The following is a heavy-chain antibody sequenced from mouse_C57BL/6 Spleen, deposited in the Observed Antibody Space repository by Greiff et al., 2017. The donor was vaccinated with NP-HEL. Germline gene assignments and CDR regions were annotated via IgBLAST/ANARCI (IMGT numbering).Heavy chain of an antibody. Sequence: VQLQQSGTELVKPGASVKLSCKASGYTFTSYWMHWVKQRPGQGLEWIGNINPSNGGTNYNEKFKSKATLTVDKSSSTAYMQLSSLTSEDSAVYYCALVTTVVAPGYFDVWGTGTTVTVSS. J-gene: IGHJ1*03. CDR2: INPSNGGT. CDR3: ALVTTVVAPGYFDV. D-gene: IGHD1-1*01. V-gene: IGHV1-53*01. CDR1: GYTFTSYW.